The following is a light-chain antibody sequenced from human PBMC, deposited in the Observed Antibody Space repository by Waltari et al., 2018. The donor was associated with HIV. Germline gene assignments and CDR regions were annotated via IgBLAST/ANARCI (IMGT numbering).Light chain of an antibody. CDR3: MQATSWPHT. J-gene: IGKJ2*01. CDR1: QSLAFRDGTSY. CDR2: QVS. V-gene: IGKV2-30*01. Sequence: TQSPLSLSVTVGKPAASSCTSNQSLAFRDGTSYLFWYHQRPGHPPRRLLYQVSHRDSGVPGRITGSGSDTDFTLRISRVEAEDAGFYFGMQATSWPHTFGQRTELQI.